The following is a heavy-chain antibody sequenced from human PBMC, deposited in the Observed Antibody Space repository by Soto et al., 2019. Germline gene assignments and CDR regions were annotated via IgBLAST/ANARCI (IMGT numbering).Heavy chain of an antibody. V-gene: IGHV3-23*01. J-gene: IGHJ4*02. Sequence: EVQLLESGGGLVQPGGSLRLSCAASGFTFSSYAMSWVRQAPGSGLEWVSTNGASGVTTYYVGSVKGRFTISRDISKNMLYLQMDSLGAEDTAVYYCARGGGSSSARYWGQGTLVTVSS. CDR2: NGASGVTT. CDR1: GFTFSSYA. CDR3: ARGGGSSSARY. D-gene: IGHD6-6*01.